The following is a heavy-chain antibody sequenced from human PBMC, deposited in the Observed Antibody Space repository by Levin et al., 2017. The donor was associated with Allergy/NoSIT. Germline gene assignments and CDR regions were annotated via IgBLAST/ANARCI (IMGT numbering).Heavy chain of an antibody. Sequence: GGSLRLSCAASGFTFDTYGMHWVRQAPGKGLEWVAAIWYDGSNQQYADSVKGRFTISRDNSKSTLYLQMNRLRDEDTAVYYCARGGIGGERYGSCPYWGQGTLVGVSS. J-gene: IGHJ4*02. CDR3: ARGGIGGERYGSCPY. D-gene: IGHD3-10*01. CDR2: IWYDGSNQ. CDR1: GFTFDTYG. V-gene: IGHV3-33*01.